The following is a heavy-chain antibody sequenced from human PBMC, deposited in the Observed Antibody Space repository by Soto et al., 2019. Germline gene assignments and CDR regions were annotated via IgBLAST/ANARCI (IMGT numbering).Heavy chain of an antibody. CDR3: ARGGIVVVPAAMNYYYYYGMDV. J-gene: IGHJ6*02. CDR2: IYYSGST. Sequence: SETLSLTCTVSGGSISSYYWSWIRQPPGKGLEWIGYIYYSGSTNYNPSLKSRVTISVDTSKNQFSLKLSSVTAADTAVYYCARGGIVVVPAAMNYYYYYGMDVWGQGTTVTVSS. CDR1: GGSISSYY. D-gene: IGHD2-2*01. V-gene: IGHV4-59*12.